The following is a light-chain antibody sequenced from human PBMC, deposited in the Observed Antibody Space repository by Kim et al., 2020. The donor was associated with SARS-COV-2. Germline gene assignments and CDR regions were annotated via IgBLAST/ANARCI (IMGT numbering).Light chain of an antibody. V-gene: IGKV3-20*01. CDR2: GTS. CDR1: QTVSGSY. CDR3: QQYGSS. Sequence: EIVLTQSPGTLSLSPGERATLSCRASQTVSGSYLAWYHQKPGQAPRLLIYGTSTRATGVPDRFSGSGSGTDFTLTISRLEPEDFAVYYCQQYGSSFGGGTKVEI. J-gene: IGKJ4*01.